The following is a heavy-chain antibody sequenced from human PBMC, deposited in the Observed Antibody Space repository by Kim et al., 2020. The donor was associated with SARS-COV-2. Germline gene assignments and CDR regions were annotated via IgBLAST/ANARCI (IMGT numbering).Heavy chain of an antibody. Sequence: GGSLRLSCAASGFTFSSYGMHWVRQAPGKGLEWVAVIWSDGSNKYYADSVKGRFTISRDNSKNTLYLQMNSLRAEDTAVYYCAGEIAVAGRGYFQHWGQGTLVTVSS. J-gene: IGHJ1*01. CDR3: AGEIAVAGRGYFQH. D-gene: IGHD6-19*01. V-gene: IGHV3-33*01. CDR2: IWSDGSNK. CDR1: GFTFSSYG.